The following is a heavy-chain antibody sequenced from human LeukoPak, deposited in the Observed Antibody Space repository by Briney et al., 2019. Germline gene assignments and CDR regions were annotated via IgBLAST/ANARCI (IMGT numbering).Heavy chain of an antibody. CDR3: AKAPSITMIVVSVQH. CDR1: GFTFSSYA. J-gene: IGHJ1*01. CDR2: ISGSGGST. V-gene: IGHV3-23*01. Sequence: GESLRLSCAASGFTFSSYAMSWVRQAPGKGLEWVSAISGSGGSTYYADSVKGRFTISRDNSKNTLYLQMNSLRAEDTAVYYCAKAPSITMIVVSVQHWGQGTLVTVSS. D-gene: IGHD3-22*01.